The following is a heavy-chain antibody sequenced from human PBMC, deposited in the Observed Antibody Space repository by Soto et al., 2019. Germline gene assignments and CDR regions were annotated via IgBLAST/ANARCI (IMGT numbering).Heavy chain of an antibody. Sequence: QVQLVESGGGVVQPGRSLRLSCAASGFTFSSYGMHWVRQAPGKGLEWVAVISYDGSNKYYADSVKGRFTISRDNSKNTLYLQMNSLRAEDTAVYYCAKALGGPNDAFDIWGQGTMVTVSS. J-gene: IGHJ3*02. CDR1: GFTFSSYG. V-gene: IGHV3-30*18. CDR2: ISYDGSNK. CDR3: AKALGGPNDAFDI.